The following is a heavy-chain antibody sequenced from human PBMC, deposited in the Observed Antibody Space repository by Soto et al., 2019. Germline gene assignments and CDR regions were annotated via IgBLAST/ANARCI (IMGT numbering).Heavy chain of an antibody. CDR2: IWYDGSNK. CDR1: GFTFSSYG. D-gene: IGHD3-16*01. CDR3: ARGRTLFGTMITFGGVTPGGLDP. V-gene: IGHV3-33*01. Sequence: GGSLRLSCAASGFTFSSYGMHWVRQAPGKGLEWVAVIWYDGSNKYYADSVKGRFTISRDNSKNTLYLQMNSLRAEDTAVYYCARGRTLFGTMITFGGVTPGGLDPWGQGTLVTVSS. J-gene: IGHJ5*02.